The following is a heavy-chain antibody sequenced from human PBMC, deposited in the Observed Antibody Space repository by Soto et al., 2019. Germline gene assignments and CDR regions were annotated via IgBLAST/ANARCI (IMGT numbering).Heavy chain of an antibody. CDR1: GLLLINRW. J-gene: IGHJ2*01. Sequence: GGALSPSCAASGLLLINRWMFLGLQAPGEGLVCVSRVKNEGSSKIDADSVKGRFTISRDNAKNTIYLQMNSLRAEDTVGYDGARGGGR. CDR3: ARG. V-gene: IGHV3-74*01. CDR2: VKNEGSSK.